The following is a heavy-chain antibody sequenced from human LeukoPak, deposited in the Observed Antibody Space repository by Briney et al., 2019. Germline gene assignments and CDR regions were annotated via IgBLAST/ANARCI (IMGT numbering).Heavy chain of an antibody. V-gene: IGHV4-34*01. D-gene: IGHD1-26*01. J-gene: IGHJ6*03. CDR2: INHSGST. CDR1: GGSFSGYY. Sequence: SETLSLTCAVYGGSFSGYYWSWIRQPPGKGLEWLGEINHSGSTNYNPPLKSRVTISVDTSKNQFSLKLSSVTAADTAVYYCARVSGSRYYYYYYMDVWGKGTTVTVSS. CDR3: ARVSGSRYYYYYYMDV.